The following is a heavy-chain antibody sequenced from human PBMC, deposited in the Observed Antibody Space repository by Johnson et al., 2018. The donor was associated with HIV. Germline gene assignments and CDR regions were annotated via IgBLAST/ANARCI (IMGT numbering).Heavy chain of an antibody. Sequence: VQLVESGGGVVQPGRSLRLSCAGSGFTFSSYWMHWVRQAPGKGLEWVSVIYSGGSTYYADSVKGRFTISRDNSKNTLYLQMNSLRAEDTAVYYCARDHLRRSHAFDIWGQGTMVTVSS. CDR2: IYSGGST. V-gene: IGHV3-66*01. D-gene: IGHD2-15*01. J-gene: IGHJ3*02. CDR1: GFTFSSYW. CDR3: ARDHLRRSHAFDI.